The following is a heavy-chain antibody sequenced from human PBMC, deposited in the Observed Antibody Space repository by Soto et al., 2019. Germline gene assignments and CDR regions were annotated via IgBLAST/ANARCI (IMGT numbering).Heavy chain of an antibody. CDR2: IYHGGST. J-gene: IGHJ6*02. D-gene: IGHD3-10*01. CDR3: ARGEYGSGSYPLRDYGMDV. Sequence: SETLSLTCAVSGGSISSSNWWSWVRQPPGKGLEWIGEIYHGGSTNYNPSLKSRVTISVDKSKNQFSLKLSSVTAADTAVYYCARGEYGSGSYPLRDYGMDVWGQGTTVTVSS. V-gene: IGHV4-4*02. CDR1: GGSISSSNW.